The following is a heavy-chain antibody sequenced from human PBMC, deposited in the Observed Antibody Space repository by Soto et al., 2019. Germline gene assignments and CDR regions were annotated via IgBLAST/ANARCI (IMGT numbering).Heavy chain of an antibody. CDR1: GFSVESDY. J-gene: IGHJ5*02. CDR2: IYTTSLA. CDR3: ARAQRGVAARLSWFDP. Sequence: GGSLRLSCVASGFSVESDYMTWVRQAPGKGLEWVSVIYTTSLAYYADSVKGRFTISRDNSKNTLFLQMNGLRPEDTAVYYCARAQRGVAARLSWFDPWGQGTLVTVSS. D-gene: IGHD6-6*01. V-gene: IGHV3-53*01.